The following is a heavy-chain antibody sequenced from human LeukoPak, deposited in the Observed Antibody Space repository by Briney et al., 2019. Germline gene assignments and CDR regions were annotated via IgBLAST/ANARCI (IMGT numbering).Heavy chain of an antibody. J-gene: IGHJ4*02. D-gene: IGHD5-24*01. CDR2: IWYDGSNT. V-gene: IGHV3-33*01. Sequence: PGGSLRLSCGASGFXFSSYGIHWVRQAPGKGLEWVAIIWYDGSNTYYADSVKGRFTISRDNSKNTLYLQMNSLRAEDTAVYYCARSPRRDGYNYQIDYWGQGTLVTVSS. CDR3: ARSPRRDGYNYQIDY. CDR1: GFXFSSYG.